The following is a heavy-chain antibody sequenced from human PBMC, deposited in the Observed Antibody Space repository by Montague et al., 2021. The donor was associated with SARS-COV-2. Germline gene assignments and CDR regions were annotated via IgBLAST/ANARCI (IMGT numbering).Heavy chain of an antibody. CDR3: ARLVDYYVSRRVDFDI. Sequence: SDTLSLTCTVSGGSISSSSYYWGWIRQPPGKGLEWIGSVYYSGSTYYNPHLKSRVTISVDTSKNQFSLKLSSVTAADTAVYYSARLVDYYVSRRVDFDIWGQGALVTVSS. CDR2: VYYSGST. D-gene: IGHD3-22*01. J-gene: IGHJ3*02. V-gene: IGHV4-39*01. CDR1: GGSISSSSYY.